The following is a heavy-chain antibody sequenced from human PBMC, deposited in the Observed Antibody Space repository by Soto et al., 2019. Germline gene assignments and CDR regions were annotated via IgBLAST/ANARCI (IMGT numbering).Heavy chain of an antibody. D-gene: IGHD3-3*01. CDR1: GGSFSGYY. J-gene: IGHJ6*02. CDR2: INHSGST. CDR3: ARGRITIFGVVRYYYGIAV. Sequence: SETLSLTCAVYGGSFSGYYWSWIRQPPGKGLEWIGEINHSGSTNYNPSLKSRVTISVDTSKNQFSLKLSSVTAADTAVYYCARGRITIFGVVRYYYGIAVWGQGTTVTVSS. V-gene: IGHV4-34*01.